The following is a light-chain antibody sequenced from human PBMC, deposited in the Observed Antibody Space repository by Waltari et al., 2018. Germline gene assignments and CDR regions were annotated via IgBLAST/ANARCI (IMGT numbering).Light chain of an antibody. CDR2: VNSDGSH. CDR1: RGHGNNI. Sequence: QLLLPQSPSASPSLGASLKHTCPTARGHGNNIVAWLQRRPEKGPRYLMKVNSDGSHTNGDDIPDRFSGSSSGPERYLTISSLQSEDEADYYYQTGGNGTWVFGGGTKLTVV. J-gene: IGLJ3*02. CDR3: QTGGNGTWV. V-gene: IGLV4-69*01.